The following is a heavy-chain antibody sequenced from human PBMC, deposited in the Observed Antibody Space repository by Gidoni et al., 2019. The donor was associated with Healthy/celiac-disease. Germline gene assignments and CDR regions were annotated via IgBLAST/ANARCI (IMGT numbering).Heavy chain of an antibody. D-gene: IGHD4-17*01. J-gene: IGHJ6*02. Sequence: QLQLQESGPGLVKPSETLSLTCTVSGGSISASSYYWGWIRQPPGKGLEWIGSIYYRGSTYYNPSLKSRVTISVDTSKNQFSLKLSSVTAADTAVYYCAGVPYGDPSSYYYYGMDVWGQGTTVTVSS. CDR1: GGSISASSYY. V-gene: IGHV4-39*01. CDR3: AGVPYGDPSSYYYYGMDV. CDR2: IYYRGST.